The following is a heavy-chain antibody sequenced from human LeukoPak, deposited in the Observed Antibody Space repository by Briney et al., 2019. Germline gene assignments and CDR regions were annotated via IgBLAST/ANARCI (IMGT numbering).Heavy chain of an antibody. CDR2: IYYSGRT. CDR1: GDSVSRSDSY. Sequence: SETLSLTCTIFGDSVSRSDSYWDWIRQPPGKGLEWIGTIYYSGRTYYSPSLKSRVTLSVDMSNNQFSLTLSSVTAADTALYFCARRRYYDSSGYLEWGQGTLVTISS. J-gene: IGHJ1*01. V-gene: IGHV4-39*01. D-gene: IGHD3-22*01. CDR3: ARRRYYDSSGYLE.